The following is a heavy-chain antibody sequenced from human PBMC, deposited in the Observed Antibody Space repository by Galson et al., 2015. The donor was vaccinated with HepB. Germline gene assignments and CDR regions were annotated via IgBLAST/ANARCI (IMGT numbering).Heavy chain of an antibody. CDR2: INHSGST. J-gene: IGHJ4*02. Sequence: ETLSLTCAVYGGSFSGYYWSWIRQPPGKGLEWIGEINHSGSTNYNPSLKSRVTISVDTSKNQFSLKLSSVTAADTAVYYCARGRGWLLLPFDYWGQGTLVTVSS. V-gene: IGHV4-34*01. CDR1: GGSFSGYY. D-gene: IGHD3-22*01. CDR3: ARGRGWLLLPFDY.